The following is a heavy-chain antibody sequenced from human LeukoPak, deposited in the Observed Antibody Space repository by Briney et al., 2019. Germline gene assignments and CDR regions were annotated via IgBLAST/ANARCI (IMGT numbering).Heavy chain of an antibody. V-gene: IGHV4-59*01. CDR1: GGSISSYY. Sequence: SETLSLTCTVSGGSISSYYWSWIRQPPGKGLEWIGYTYYSGSTNYNPSLKSRVTISVDTSKNQFSLKLSSVTAADTAVYYCARDQGGYGYYYMDVWGKGTTVTVSS. J-gene: IGHJ6*03. D-gene: IGHD5-18*01. CDR3: ARDQGGYGYYYMDV. CDR2: TYYSGST.